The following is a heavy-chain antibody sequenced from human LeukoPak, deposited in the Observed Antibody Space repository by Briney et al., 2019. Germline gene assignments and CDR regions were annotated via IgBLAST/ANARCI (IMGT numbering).Heavy chain of an antibody. CDR1: GFTFSDYG. CDR3: ARDLQWLVMWFDP. Sequence: GGSLRLSCAASGFTFSDYGMHWVRQAPGKGLEWVAVIWHDGSNKYYADSVKGRFTISRDNSKNTLYLQVNSLRAEDMAVYYCARDLQWLVMWFDPWGQGTLVTVSS. J-gene: IGHJ5*02. D-gene: IGHD6-19*01. V-gene: IGHV3-33*01. CDR2: IWHDGSNK.